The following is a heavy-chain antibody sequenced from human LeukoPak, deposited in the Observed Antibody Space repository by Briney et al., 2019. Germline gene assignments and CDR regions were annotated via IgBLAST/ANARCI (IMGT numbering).Heavy chain of an antibody. Sequence: ASVKVSCKASGYTFTSYGISWVRQAPGQGLEWMGWISAYNGNTNYAQKLQGRVTMTTDTSTSTAYMELRSLRSDDTAVYYCARGSSYGSGSLYGMDVWGQGTTVTVSS. J-gene: IGHJ6*02. D-gene: IGHD3-10*01. CDR2: ISAYNGNT. CDR3: ARGSSYGSGSLYGMDV. V-gene: IGHV1-18*01. CDR1: GYTFTSYG.